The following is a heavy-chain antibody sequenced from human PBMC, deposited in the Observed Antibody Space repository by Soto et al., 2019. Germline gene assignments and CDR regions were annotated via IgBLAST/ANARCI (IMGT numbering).Heavy chain of an antibody. V-gene: IGHV4-59*01. J-gene: IGHJ4*02. CDR2: IYYSVST. Sequence: SETLSLTCTVSGGSISSYYWSWIRQPPGKGLEWIGYIYYSVSTNYNPSLKSRVTISVDTSKNQFSLKLSSVTAADTAVYYCARLEYYDSSGCALYYFDYWGQGTLVTVSS. CDR1: GGSISSYY. D-gene: IGHD3-22*01. CDR3: ARLEYYDSSGCALYYFDY.